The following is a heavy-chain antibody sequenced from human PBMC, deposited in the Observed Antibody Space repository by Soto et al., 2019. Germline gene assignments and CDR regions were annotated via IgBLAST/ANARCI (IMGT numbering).Heavy chain of an antibody. J-gene: IGHJ5*02. Sequence: GGSLRLSCAASGFTFSGSAMHWVRQASGKGLEWVGRIRSKANSYATAYAASVKGRFTISRDDSKNTAYLQMNSLKTEDTAVYYCTRLWGEYSGYDFLEDWFDPWXQGTLVTVSS. CDR3: TRLWGEYSGYDFLEDWFDP. D-gene: IGHD5-12*01. CDR1: GFTFSGSA. V-gene: IGHV3-73*01. CDR2: IRSKANSYAT.